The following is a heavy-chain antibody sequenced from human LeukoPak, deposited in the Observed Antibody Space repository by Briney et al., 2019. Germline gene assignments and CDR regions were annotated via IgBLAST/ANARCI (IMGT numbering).Heavy chain of an antibody. CDR2: IYYSGST. Sequence: SETLSLTCTVSGGSISSYYWSWIRQPPGKGLEWIGYIYYSGSTNYNPSLKSRVTISVDTSKNQVSLKLYSVTASDAAIYYCARHLSGTTMSHYFDFWGQGTLVTVSS. V-gene: IGHV4-59*08. CDR1: GGSISSYY. D-gene: IGHD1-1*01. CDR3: ARHLSGTTMSHYFDF. J-gene: IGHJ4*02.